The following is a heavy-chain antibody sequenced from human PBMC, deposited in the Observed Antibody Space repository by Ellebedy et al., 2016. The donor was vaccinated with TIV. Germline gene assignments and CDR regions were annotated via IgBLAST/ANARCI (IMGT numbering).Heavy chain of an antibody. CDR3: ARHSTRRQLWLEPFDY. D-gene: IGHD5-18*01. Sequence: MPSETLPLTCTVSGGSVSSSSNYWAWIRQPPGKGLEWIGSIYYTGTTYYNPSLKSRVTISVDTSKNQFSLKLSSVTAADTAVYYCARHSTRRQLWLEPFDYWGQGTLVTVSS. CDR1: GGSVSSSSNY. V-gene: IGHV4-39*01. CDR2: IYYTGTT. J-gene: IGHJ4*02.